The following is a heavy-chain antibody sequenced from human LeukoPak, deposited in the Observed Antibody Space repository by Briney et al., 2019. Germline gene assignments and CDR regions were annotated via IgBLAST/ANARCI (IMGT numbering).Heavy chain of an antibody. CDR3: EKTPTITSRPTIGAAGPFDY. CDR1: GFTFSNYA. CDR2: ISGSSGST. D-gene: IGHD6-13*01. Sequence: GGSLRLSCAASGFTFSNYAMSWVRQAPGKGLEWVSAISGSSGSTYYADALKGRFTISRDNSKNTLYLQMNTLRAEDTAIYYCEKTPTITSRPTIGAAGPFDYGGRGPLVPVSS. V-gene: IGHV3-23*01. J-gene: IGHJ4*02.